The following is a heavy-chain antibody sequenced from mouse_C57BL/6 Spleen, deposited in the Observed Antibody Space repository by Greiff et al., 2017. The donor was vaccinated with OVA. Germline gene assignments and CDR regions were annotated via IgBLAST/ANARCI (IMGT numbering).Heavy chain of an antibody. J-gene: IGHJ2*01. CDR2: ISSGGSYT. D-gene: IGHD6-1*01. Sequence: EVKVVESGGDLVKPGGSLKLSCAASGFTFSSYGMSWVRQTPDKRLEWVATISSGGSYTYYPDSVKGRFTISRDNAKNTLYLQMSSLKSEDTAMYYCARHVPGYFDYWGQGTTLTVSS. V-gene: IGHV5-6*01. CDR1: GFTFSSYG. CDR3: ARHVPGYFDY.